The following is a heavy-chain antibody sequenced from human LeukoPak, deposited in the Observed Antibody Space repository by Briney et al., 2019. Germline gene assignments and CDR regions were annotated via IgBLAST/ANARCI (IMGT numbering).Heavy chain of an antibody. V-gene: IGHV1-8*01. CDR2: MNPNSGNT. Sequence: EASVKVSCKASGYTFTSCDINWVRQATGQGLEWMGWMNPNSGNTGYAQNFQGRITMTRNTSISTAYMELSSLKSEDTAVYYCAGGPSLLTNYGIDYWGQGTLVTVSS. CDR3: AGGPSLLTNYGIDY. CDR1: GYTFTSCD. D-gene: IGHD2-15*01. J-gene: IGHJ4*02.